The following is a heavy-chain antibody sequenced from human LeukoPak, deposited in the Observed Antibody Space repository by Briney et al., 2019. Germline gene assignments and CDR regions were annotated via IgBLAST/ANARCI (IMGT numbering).Heavy chain of an antibody. CDR1: GGSISSSNYY. D-gene: IGHD3-22*01. J-gene: IGHJ4*02. CDR2: IYYSGST. Sequence: SETLSLTCTVSGGSISSSNYYWGWIRQPPGKGLEWIGSIYYSGSTYYDPSLKSRVTISVDTSKNQFSLKLSSVTAADTAVYYCARYYDSSGYSYYFDYWGQGTLVTVSS. CDR3: ARYYDSSGYSYYFDY. V-gene: IGHV4-39*01.